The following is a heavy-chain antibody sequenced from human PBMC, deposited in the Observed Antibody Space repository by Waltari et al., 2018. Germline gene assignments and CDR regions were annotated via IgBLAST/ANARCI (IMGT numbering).Heavy chain of an antibody. CDR1: RNVITEHF. Sequence: VQSGAEVMKPGASVKVSCKVSRNVITEHFIHWLRQVPGQGLEWRGGVNPRGGATNVAQRYRGRISVTWDTSLSTSYLGLSGLRSDDTAIYYCAREYCGGECRLFDFWGQGTLVTVSS. J-gene: IGHJ4*02. CDR3: AREYCGGECRLFDF. D-gene: IGHD2-21*01. V-gene: IGHV1-2*02. CDR2: VNPRGGAT.